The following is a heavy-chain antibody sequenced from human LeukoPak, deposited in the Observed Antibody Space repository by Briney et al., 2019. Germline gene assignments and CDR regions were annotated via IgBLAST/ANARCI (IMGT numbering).Heavy chain of an antibody. V-gene: IGHV4-59*01. CDR2: IYYSGST. CDR3: ARAKPSGWFDY. Sequence: SETLSLTCTVSGGSISSYYWSWIRQPPGKGLEWIGYIYYSGSTNHNPSLKSRVTISVDTSKNQFSLKLSSVTAADTAVYYCARAKPSGWFDYWGQGTLVTVSS. J-gene: IGHJ4*02. D-gene: IGHD6-19*01. CDR1: GGSISSYY.